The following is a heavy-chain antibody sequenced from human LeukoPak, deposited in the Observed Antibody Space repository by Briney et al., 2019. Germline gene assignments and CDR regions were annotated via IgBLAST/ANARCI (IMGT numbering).Heavy chain of an antibody. CDR2: IYPSGST. Sequence: SETLSLTCTVSGDFISPYYWGLIRQPAGKELEWIGRIYPSGSTNYNPSLKSRLTMSIHTSKNQFSLNLTSVTAADTAVYFCARGPLSTGYFDFWGQGALVTVSS. CDR3: ARGPLSTGYFDF. CDR1: GDFISPYY. D-gene: IGHD2-8*02. V-gene: IGHV4-4*07. J-gene: IGHJ4*02.